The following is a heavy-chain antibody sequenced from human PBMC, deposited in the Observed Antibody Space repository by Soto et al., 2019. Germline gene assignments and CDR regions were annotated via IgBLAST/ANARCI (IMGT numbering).Heavy chain of an antibody. Sequence: QVQLQEPGPGLVKPSQTLSLTCTVSGGSIHDSYWVWIRQPPGKGLEWIGSLFYTGSTDYNPSLKSRVTLSLATSKNQCSLNRSSVTAADTAVYYCARVNRGAFDHWGQGVLVTVSS. CDR1: GGSIHDSY. CDR3: ARVNRGAFDH. V-gene: IGHV4-59*01. CDR2: LFYTGST. J-gene: IGHJ4*02.